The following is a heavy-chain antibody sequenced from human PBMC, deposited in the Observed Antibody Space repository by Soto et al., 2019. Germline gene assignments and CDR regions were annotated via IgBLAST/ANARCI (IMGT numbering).Heavy chain of an antibody. V-gene: IGHV3-7*01. CDR2: IKQDGSEK. J-gene: IGHJ3*02. CDR3: ARSPSKYCSSTSCYRDDAFDI. D-gene: IGHD2-2*01. CDR1: GFTFSSYW. Sequence: PGGSLRLSCAASGFTFSSYWMSWVRQAQGKGLEWVANIKQDGSEKYYVDSVKGRFTISRDNAKNSLYLQMNSLRAEDTAVYYCARSPSKYCSSTSCYRDDAFDIWGQGTMVTVSS.